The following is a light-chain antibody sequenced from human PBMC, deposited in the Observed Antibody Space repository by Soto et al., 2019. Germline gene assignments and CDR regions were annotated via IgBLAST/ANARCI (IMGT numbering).Light chain of an antibody. Sequence: EIVMTQSPATLSVSPGERATLSCRASQSVSSNLAWYQQKPGQAPRLLIYGASTRATGIPARFSGSGSGTEFTLTINSLQSEDFAVYYCQQYNNWPIFTFGPGTKVDIK. V-gene: IGKV3-15*01. CDR3: QQYNNWPIFT. CDR1: QSVSSN. CDR2: GAS. J-gene: IGKJ3*01.